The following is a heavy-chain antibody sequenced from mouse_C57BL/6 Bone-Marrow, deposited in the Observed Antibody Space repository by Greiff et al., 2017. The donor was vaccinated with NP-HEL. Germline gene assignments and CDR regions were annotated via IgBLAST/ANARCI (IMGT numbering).Heavy chain of an antibody. Sequence: EVKVVESGGGLVQPGGSLNLSCAASGFTFSDYGMAWVRQAPRKGPEWVAFISNLAYSIYYADTVTGRFTISRENAKNTLYLEMSSLRSEDTAMYYCARHHESYYYGSSYPFAYWGQGTLVTVSA. CDR3: ARHHESYYYGSSYPFAY. V-gene: IGHV5-15*01. CDR1: GFTFSDYG. J-gene: IGHJ3*01. D-gene: IGHD1-1*01. CDR2: ISNLAYSI.